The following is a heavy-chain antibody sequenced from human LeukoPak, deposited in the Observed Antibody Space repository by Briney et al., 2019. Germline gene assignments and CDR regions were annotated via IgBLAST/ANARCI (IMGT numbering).Heavy chain of an antibody. D-gene: IGHD2-15*01. CDR1: GGSFSGYY. V-gene: IGHV4-34*01. CDR2: INHSGST. CDR3: ARVRGYYYYMDV. J-gene: IGHJ6*03. Sequence: PSETLSLTCAVYGGSFSGYYWSWIRQPPGKGPEWIGEINHSGSTNYNPSLKSRVTISVDTSKNQFSLKLSSVTAADTAVYFCARVRGYYYYMDVWGKGTTVTVSS.